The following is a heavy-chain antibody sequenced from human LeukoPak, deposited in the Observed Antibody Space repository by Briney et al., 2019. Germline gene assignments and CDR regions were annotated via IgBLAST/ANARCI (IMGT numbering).Heavy chain of an antibody. V-gene: IGHV3-23*01. CDR3: AKFYDYYGLGTYYGDAFDI. D-gene: IGHD3-10*01. Sequence: GGSLRLSCAASGFTFNRYAMTWVRQAPGKGLEWVSAISGFGDSDYYADSVKGRFTISRDNSKNTLYLQMNSLRAEDTALYYCAKFYDYYGLGTYYGDAFDIWGQGTMVTVSS. CDR1: GFTFNRYA. CDR2: ISGFGDSD. J-gene: IGHJ3*02.